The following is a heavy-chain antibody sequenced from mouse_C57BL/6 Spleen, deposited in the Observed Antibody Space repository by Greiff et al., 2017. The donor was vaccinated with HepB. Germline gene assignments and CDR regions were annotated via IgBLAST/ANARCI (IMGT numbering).Heavy chain of an antibody. CDR1: GYAFSSSW. Sequence: VQLQQSGPELVKPGASVKISCKASGYAFSSSWMNWVKQRPGKGLEWIGRIYPGDGDTNYNGKFKGKATLTADKSSSTAYMQLSSRTSEDSAVYFCARATVYFDYWGQGTTLTVSS. CDR2: IYPGDGDT. V-gene: IGHV1-82*01. D-gene: IGHD1-1*01. J-gene: IGHJ2*01. CDR3: ARATVYFDY.